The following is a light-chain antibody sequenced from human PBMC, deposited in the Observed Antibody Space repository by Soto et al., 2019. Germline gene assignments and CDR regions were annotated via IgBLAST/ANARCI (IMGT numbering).Light chain of an antibody. CDR2: EVN. Sequence: QSVLNQPASGSGSPGQSITISCTRNSSDVGSFTFVSWYQHHPGKAPKVIIYEVNKRPSGVSDRFSGSKSGNTASLTISGLQAEDEADYYCCSDAGRSTSVFGTGTKVTVL. J-gene: IGLJ1*01. V-gene: IGLV2-23*02. CDR3: CSDAGRSTSV. CDR1: SSDVGSFTF.